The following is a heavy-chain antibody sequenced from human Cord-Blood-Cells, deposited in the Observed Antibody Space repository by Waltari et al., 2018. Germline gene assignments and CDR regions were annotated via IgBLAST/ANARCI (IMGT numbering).Heavy chain of an antibody. CDR1: GFTVISNY. J-gene: IGHJ4*02. CDR3: AREFYSGSYYFDY. Sequence: EVQLVESGGGLIQPGGSLRLSVAPSGFTVISNYMTGVRRAPGKGLELVSVIYSGGSTYYADSVKGRFTISRDNSKNTLYLQMNSLRAEDTAVYYCAREFYSGSYYFDYWGQGTLVTVSS. V-gene: IGHV3-53*01. CDR2: IYSGGST. D-gene: IGHD1-26*01.